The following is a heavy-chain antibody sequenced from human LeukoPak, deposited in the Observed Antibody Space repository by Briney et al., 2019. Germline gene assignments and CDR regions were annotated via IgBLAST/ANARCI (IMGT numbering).Heavy chain of an antibody. Sequence: SVKVSCKAAGGAFSSYAISWVRQAPGQGLEWMGGIIPIFGTANYAQKFQGRVTITADESTSTAYMELSSLRSEDTAVYYCARCSGILTGAFDIWGQGTMVTVSS. J-gene: IGHJ3*02. CDR3: ARCSGILTGAFDI. CDR1: GGAFSSYA. D-gene: IGHD3-9*01. CDR2: IIPIFGTA. V-gene: IGHV1-69*13.